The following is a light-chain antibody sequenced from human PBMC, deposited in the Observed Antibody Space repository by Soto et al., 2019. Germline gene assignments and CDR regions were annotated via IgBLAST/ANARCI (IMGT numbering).Light chain of an antibody. V-gene: IGLV2-14*02. CDR2: EVS. CDR3: SSYTSSSTEV. CDR1: SSDVGSYNL. Sequence: QSVLTQPASVSGSPGESITIFCTGTSSDVGSYNLVSWYQQHPGKAPKLMIYEVSKRPSGGSNRFSGSKSGNTASLTISGLQPEDEADYYCSSYTSSSTEVFGTGTKVTVL. J-gene: IGLJ1*01.